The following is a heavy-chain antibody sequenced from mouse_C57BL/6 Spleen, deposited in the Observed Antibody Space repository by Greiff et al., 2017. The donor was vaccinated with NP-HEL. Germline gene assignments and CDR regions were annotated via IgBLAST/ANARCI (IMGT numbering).Heavy chain of an antibody. CDR2: IDPANGTT. CDR1: GFNIKNTY. D-gene: IGHD1-1*01. J-gene: IGHJ4*01. Sequence: EVQGVESVAELVRPGASVKLSCTASGFNIKNTYMHWVKQRPEQGLEWIGRIDPANGTTKYAPKFQGKATITADTSSNTAYLQLSSLTSEDTAIYYCARSSGSSLYYAMDYWGQGTSVTVSS. V-gene: IGHV14-3*01. CDR3: ARSSGSSLYYAMDY.